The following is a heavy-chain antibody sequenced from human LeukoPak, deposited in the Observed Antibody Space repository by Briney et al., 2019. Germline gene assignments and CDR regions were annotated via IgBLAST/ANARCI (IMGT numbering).Heavy chain of an antibody. CDR2: ISAYNGNT. Sequence: ASVKVSCKASGYTFTSYGISWVRQAPGQGLEWMGWISAYNGNTNYAQKLQGRVTMTTDTSTSTAYMELRSLRSDDTAVYYCARDNSMHERGWWFDPWGQGTLVTVSS. CDR3: ARDNSMHERGWWFDP. J-gene: IGHJ5*02. CDR1: GYTFTSYG. D-gene: IGHD4-23*01. V-gene: IGHV1-18*01.